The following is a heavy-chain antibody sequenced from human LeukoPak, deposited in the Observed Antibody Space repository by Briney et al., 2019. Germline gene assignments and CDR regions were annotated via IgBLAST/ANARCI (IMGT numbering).Heavy chain of an antibody. CDR1: GYTFTSYV. V-gene: IGHV1-18*01. J-gene: IGHJ6*03. CDR2: ISAYNGNT. Sequence: ASVKVSCKASGYTFTSYVISWVRQAPGQGLEWMGWISAYNGNTNYAQKLQGRVTMTTDTSTSTAYMELRSLRSDDTAVYYCARAVYDILTFTYYYYYMDVWGKGTTVTVSS. D-gene: IGHD3-9*01. CDR3: ARAVYDILTFTYYYYYMDV.